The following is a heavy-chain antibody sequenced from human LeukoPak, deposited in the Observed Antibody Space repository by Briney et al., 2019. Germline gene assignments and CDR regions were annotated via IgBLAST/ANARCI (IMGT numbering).Heavy chain of an antibody. V-gene: IGHV3-23*01. Sequence: GGSLRLSCAASGFTFSSYAMSWVRQAPGKGLEWVSVISNSAGSTFYADSVKGRFTISRDNSKNTLSLQMNSLRAEDTAVYYCAKDNYYDSSGYYGEYFQHWGQGTLVTVSS. J-gene: IGHJ1*01. D-gene: IGHD3-22*01. CDR3: AKDNYYDSSGYYGEYFQH. CDR1: GFTFSSYA. CDR2: ISNSAGST.